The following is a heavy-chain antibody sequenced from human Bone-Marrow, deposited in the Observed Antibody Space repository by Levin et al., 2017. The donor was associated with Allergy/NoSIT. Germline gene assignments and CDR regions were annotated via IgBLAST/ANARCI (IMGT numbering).Heavy chain of an antibody. CDR2: ISFDGSDR. CDR1: GFTFSSYA. J-gene: IGHJ4*02. V-gene: IGHV3-30*14. CDR3: ARTMGGLDY. D-gene: IGHD3-16*01. Sequence: GGSLRLSCAASGFTFSSYAFHWVRQAPGKGLEWVALISFDGSDRFYADSVKGRVTISRDNSQNMVYLQMNSLRPDDTALYYCARTMGGLDYWGQGTLVTVSS.